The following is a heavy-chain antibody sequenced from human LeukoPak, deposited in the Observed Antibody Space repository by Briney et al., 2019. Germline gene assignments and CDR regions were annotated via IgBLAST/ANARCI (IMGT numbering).Heavy chain of an antibody. CDR2: ISSSSSKI. D-gene: IGHD3-22*01. V-gene: IGHV3-21*01. Sequence: GGSLRLSCASSGFIYSSYSMNWVRQARGKGLEGVSNISSSSSKIYYADSVKSRFTISRDNAKISLYLQMNSQRAEDTAVYYCAKCPYYDSSGSFGYWGQGTLVTVSS. J-gene: IGHJ4*02. CDR1: GFIYSSYS. CDR3: AKCPYYDSSGSFGY.